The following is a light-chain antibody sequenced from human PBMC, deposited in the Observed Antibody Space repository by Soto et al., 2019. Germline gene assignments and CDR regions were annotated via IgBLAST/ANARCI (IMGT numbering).Light chain of an antibody. Sequence: EIVMTQSPVTLSVSPGERATLSCRASQSVTNSYLAWYQQNPGQAPRLLIVGASTRAAGIPARLSSSGSGTEFTLTISSLQSEDFAAYYCQQYSSWPLTFGGGTKVDI. CDR1: QSVTNSY. CDR3: QQYSSWPLT. CDR2: GAS. J-gene: IGKJ4*01. V-gene: IGKV3-15*01.